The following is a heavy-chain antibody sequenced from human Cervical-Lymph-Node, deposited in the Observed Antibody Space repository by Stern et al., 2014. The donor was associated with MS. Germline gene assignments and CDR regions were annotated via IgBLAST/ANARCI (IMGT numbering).Heavy chain of an antibody. D-gene: IGHD3-10*01. J-gene: IGHJ4*02. CDR1: GFTFSRNW. Sequence: EVQLVESGGGLVQPGGSLRLSCAASGFTFSRNWMHWVRQVPGQGLVVFVRINTDGSSKAHADSVKGRFTISRDNAKNTLYLQMNSLRAEDTAVYYCVRDLRGPTDSWGQGVLVTVSS. CDR2: INTDGSSK. V-gene: IGHV3-74*01. CDR3: VRDLRGPTDS.